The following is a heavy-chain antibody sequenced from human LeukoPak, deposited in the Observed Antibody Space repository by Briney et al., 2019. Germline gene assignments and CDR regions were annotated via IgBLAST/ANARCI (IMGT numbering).Heavy chain of an antibody. J-gene: IGHJ3*02. CDR1: GGSISSSSYY. CDR2: IYYSGST. CDR3: ARRAVSGGFFDI. V-gene: IGHV4-39*01. D-gene: IGHD3-10*01. Sequence: PSETLSLTCTVSGGSISSSSYYWGWIRQPPGKGLEWIGSIYYSGSTYYNPSLKSRVTISVDTSKNQFSLKLSSVTAADTAVYYCARRAVSGGFFDIWGQGTMVTVSS.